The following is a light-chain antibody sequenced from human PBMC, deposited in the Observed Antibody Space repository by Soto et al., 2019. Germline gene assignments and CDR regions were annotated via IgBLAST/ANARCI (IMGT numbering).Light chain of an antibody. Sequence: SVVTQPRPVSGSPGKSVSISFTGTSSDVGGYNYVSWYQQHPGQAPNFMIYDVTKRPSVVPDRFSGSKSGNTASLTISGLQAEDEADYYCCSYAGSSYVFGTGTKVTV. J-gene: IGLJ1*01. CDR3: CSYAGSSYV. V-gene: IGLV2-11*01. CDR1: SSDVGGYNY. CDR2: DVT.